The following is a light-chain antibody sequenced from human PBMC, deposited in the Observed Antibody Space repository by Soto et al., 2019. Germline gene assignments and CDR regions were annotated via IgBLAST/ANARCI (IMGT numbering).Light chain of an antibody. CDR3: QQTYNTPRT. CDR1: QSISGY. Sequence: DLQMTQSPSSLSASVGDRVTITCRASQSISGYLNWYQQKPGKAPKLLISAASSLQSGVPSRFSGSGSGTDFTPTISSLQPEDFATYYCQQTYNTPRTFGQGTRLEIK. J-gene: IGKJ5*01. CDR2: AAS. V-gene: IGKV1-39*01.